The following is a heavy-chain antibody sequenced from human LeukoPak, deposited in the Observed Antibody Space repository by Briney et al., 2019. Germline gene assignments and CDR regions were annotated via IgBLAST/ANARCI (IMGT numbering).Heavy chain of an antibody. CDR1: GGSISSYY. CDR3: ARGDCSGGSCENFDY. CDR2: IYYSGST. J-gene: IGHJ4*02. V-gene: IGHV4-59*01. D-gene: IGHD2-15*01. Sequence: TPSETLSLTCTVSGGSISSYYWSWIRQPPGKGLEWIGYIYYSGSTNYNPSLKSRATISVDTSKNQFSLKLSSVTAADTAVYYCARGDCSGGSCENFDYWGQGTLVTVSS.